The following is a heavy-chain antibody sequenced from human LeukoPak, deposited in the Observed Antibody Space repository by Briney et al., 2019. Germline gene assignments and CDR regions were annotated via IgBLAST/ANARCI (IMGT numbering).Heavy chain of an antibody. CDR2: IIPIFGTA. CDR3: ARDRNYDFWSGYYTGLEY. CDR1: GGTFSSYA. V-gene: IGHV1-69*05. D-gene: IGHD3-3*01. Sequence: SVNVSCKASGGTFSSYAISWVRHAPGQGLEWMGRIIPIFGTANYAQKFQGRVTITKDESTSTAYMELSSLRSEDTAVYYCARDRNYDFWSGYYTGLEYWGQGTLVTVSS. J-gene: IGHJ4*02.